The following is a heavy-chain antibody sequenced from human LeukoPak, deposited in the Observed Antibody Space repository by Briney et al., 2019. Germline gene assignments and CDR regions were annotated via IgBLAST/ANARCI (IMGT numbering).Heavy chain of an antibody. Sequence: GGSLRLSCPASGFTVSSNYMSWVRQAPGKGLEWVSVIYAGGTTYYADSVKGRFTISRDNSKNTLYLQMNSLRAEDTAGYYCARATTVITPIDFWGQGTLVTVSS. CDR2: IYAGGTT. D-gene: IGHD4-23*01. V-gene: IGHV3-53*01. J-gene: IGHJ4*02. CDR3: ARATTVITPIDF. CDR1: GFTVSSNY.